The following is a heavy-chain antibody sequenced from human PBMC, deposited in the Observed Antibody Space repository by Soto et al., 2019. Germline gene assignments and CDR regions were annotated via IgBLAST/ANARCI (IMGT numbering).Heavy chain of an antibody. CDR1: GFTCSRNA. D-gene: IGHD6-19*01. CDR2: ISGSGGST. Sequence: PGGSLRLSCAASGFTCSRNAMSWVRQAPGKGLEWVSTISGSGGSTYYADSLKGRFTISRDNSKNTLFLQMSSQRAEDTAVYYCAKEAVSGWYYFDYWGPGTLVTVS. V-gene: IGHV3-23*01. J-gene: IGHJ4*02. CDR3: AKEAVSGWYYFDY.